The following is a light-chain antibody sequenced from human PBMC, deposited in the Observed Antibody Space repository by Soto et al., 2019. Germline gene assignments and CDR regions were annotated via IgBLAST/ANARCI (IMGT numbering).Light chain of an antibody. Sequence: DLQMTQSPSTLSASVGDRVTITCRASQSISSWLAWYQQRPGKAPKLLIYDASSLESGVPSRYSGSGSGTEFTLTISSLQPDDFATYYCQQYNSFPLTFGGGTKVDIK. V-gene: IGKV1-5*01. J-gene: IGKJ4*01. CDR1: QSISSW. CDR3: QQYNSFPLT. CDR2: DAS.